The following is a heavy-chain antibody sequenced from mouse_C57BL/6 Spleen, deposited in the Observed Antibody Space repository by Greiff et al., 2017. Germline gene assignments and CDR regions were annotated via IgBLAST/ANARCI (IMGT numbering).Heavy chain of an antibody. Sequence: QVQLQQPGAELVRPGSSVKLSCKASGYTFTSYWMHWVKQRPIQGLEWIGNIDPSDSETHYTQKFKDKATLTVDKSSSTAYMQLSSLTSEDSAVYYCARRDGYYPFAYWGQGTLVTVSA. J-gene: IGHJ3*01. CDR2: IDPSDSET. D-gene: IGHD2-3*01. CDR1: GYTFTSYW. V-gene: IGHV1-52*01. CDR3: ARRDGYYPFAY.